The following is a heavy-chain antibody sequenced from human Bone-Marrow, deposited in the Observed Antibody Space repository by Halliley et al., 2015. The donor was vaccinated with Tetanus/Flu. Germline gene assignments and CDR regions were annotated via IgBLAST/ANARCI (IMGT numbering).Heavy chain of an antibody. V-gene: IGHV5-10-1*01. CDR3: ARTLREADGDF. J-gene: IGHJ4*02. Sequence: EWMGRIDPLDSNTNYSPSFQGHVTMSVDKSISTAHLQWSSLKASDSAMYFCARTLREADGDFWGQGTLVTVSS. CDR2: IDPLDSNT.